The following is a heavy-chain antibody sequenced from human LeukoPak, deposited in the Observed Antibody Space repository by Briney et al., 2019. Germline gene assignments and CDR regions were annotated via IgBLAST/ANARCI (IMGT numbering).Heavy chain of an antibody. V-gene: IGHV3-74*01. J-gene: IGHJ4*02. CDR3: ARGNDLYFGY. D-gene: IGHD3-3*01. CDR1: GFTFSSYW. Sequence: GGSLRLSCAASGFTFSSYWMHWVRQAPGKGLAWVSRINTDGSSTNYADSVKGRFTISRDNAKNTLYLQMNSLRAEDTAVYYCARGNDLYFGYWGQGTLVTVSS. CDR2: INTDGSST.